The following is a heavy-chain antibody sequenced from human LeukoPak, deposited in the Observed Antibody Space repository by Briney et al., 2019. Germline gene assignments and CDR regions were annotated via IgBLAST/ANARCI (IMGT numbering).Heavy chain of an antibody. CDR3: ARVGDSGSYYFDY. CDR1: GYTFTGYY. Sequence: GASVKVSCKASGYTFTGYYLHWVRQAPGQGLEWIGWINPNSGGTNYAQKFQGRVTMTRDTSISTAYMELSRLRSDDTAVYYCARVGDSGSYYFDYWGQGTLVTVSS. J-gene: IGHJ4*02. V-gene: IGHV1-2*02. D-gene: IGHD1-26*01. CDR2: INPNSGGT.